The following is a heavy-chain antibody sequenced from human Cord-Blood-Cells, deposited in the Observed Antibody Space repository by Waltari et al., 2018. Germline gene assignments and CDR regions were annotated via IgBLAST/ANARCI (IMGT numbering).Heavy chain of an antibody. Sequence: EVQLVESGGGLVKPGGSLRLSCAASGFTFSSYSMNWVRQDQGQGLEWVSSISSSSSYLYDADSVKGRFTISRDNAKNSLYLQMNSLRAEDTAVYYCARATIDYYYGMDVWGQGTTVTVSS. CDR3: ARATIDYYYGMDV. D-gene: IGHD5-12*01. CDR1: GFTFSSYS. J-gene: IGHJ6*02. V-gene: IGHV3-21*01. CDR2: ISSSSSYL.